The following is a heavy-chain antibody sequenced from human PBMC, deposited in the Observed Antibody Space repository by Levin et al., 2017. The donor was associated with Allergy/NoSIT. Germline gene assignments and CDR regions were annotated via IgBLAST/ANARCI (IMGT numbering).Heavy chain of an antibody. D-gene: IGHD2-8*01. CDR3: ARDEMVHEIQYYNGMDV. J-gene: IGHJ6*02. CDR2: IYYSGST. CDR1: GDFINNTNYY. Sequence: SETLSLTCTVSGDFINNTNYYWGWIRQPPGKGLEWIGNIYYSGSTYYNPSLKSRVTISVDTSKNQFSLKVSSVTAADTAVYYCARDEMVHEIQYYNGMDVWGQGTTVIVSS. V-gene: IGHV4-39*07.